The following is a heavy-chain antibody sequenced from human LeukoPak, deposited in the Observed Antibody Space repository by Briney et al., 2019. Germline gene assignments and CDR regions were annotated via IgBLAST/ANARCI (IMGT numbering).Heavy chain of an antibody. CDR2: IWIYATIE. J-gene: IGHJ5*02. CDR1: GFTFSHFA. V-gene: IGHV3-30*14. D-gene: IGHD4-11*01. Sequence: GGSLRLSCEASGFTFSHFAMHWVRQSPGKGLEWVAVIWIYATIEYYADSVTGRFTISSDNFKGTVSPEINSLRAEDTAVYYCAKEAQRGLDYSHPLEHWGQGSLVIVS. CDR3: AKEAQRGLDYSHPLEH.